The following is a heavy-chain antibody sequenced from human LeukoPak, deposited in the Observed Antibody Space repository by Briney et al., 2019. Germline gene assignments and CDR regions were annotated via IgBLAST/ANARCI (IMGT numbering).Heavy chain of an antibody. Sequence: GGSLRLSCAASGFTFSSYAMSWVRQAPGKGLEWVGRIKSKTGGGTTDYAAPVKGRFTITRDDSKNTLYLQMNSLKTEDTAVYYCTTVRALGDYWGQGTLVTVSS. CDR2: IKSKTGGGTT. CDR3: TTVRALGDY. V-gene: IGHV3-15*01. CDR1: GFTFSSYA. J-gene: IGHJ4*02.